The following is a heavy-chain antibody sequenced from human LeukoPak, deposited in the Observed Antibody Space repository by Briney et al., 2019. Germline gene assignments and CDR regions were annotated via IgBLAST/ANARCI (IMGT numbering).Heavy chain of an antibody. Sequence: ASVKVSCKASGYTFTGYYMHWVRQAPGQGLEWMGWINPNSGGTNYAQKFQGRVTMTRDTSISTAYMELSRLRSDDTAVYYCARDVSDFWSGYYYYMDVWGKGTTVTVSS. CDR1: GYTFTGYY. V-gene: IGHV1-2*02. CDR2: INPNSGGT. J-gene: IGHJ6*03. D-gene: IGHD3-3*01. CDR3: ARDVSDFWSGYYYYMDV.